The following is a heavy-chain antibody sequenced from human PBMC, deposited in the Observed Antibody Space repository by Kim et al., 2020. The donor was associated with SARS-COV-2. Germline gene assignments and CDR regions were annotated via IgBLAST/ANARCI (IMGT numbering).Heavy chain of an antibody. J-gene: IGHJ4*01. D-gene: IGHD3-16*02. V-gene: IGHV2-5*02. CDR1: GFSLNSNGVA. CDR3: AHSFYDIVWGTYRSSYYFDF. CDR2: IYWDDDK. Sequence: SGPTLVNPTQTLTLTCSFSGFSLNSNGVAVGWIRQAPGKAPEWLAMIYWDDDKRYSPPLESRLTITKDTSKNQVVLTMTNMGPVDTATYYCAHSFYDIVWGTYRSSYYFDFWGHGTLVTVPS.